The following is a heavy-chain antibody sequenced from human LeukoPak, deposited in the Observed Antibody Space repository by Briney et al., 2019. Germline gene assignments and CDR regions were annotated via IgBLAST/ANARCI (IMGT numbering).Heavy chain of an antibody. CDR3: AHEWLDSSSSRWFDP. Sequence: SETLSLTCTVSGYSISSGYYWGWIRQPPGKGLEWIGSIYHSGSTYYNPSLKSRVTISVDTSKNQFSLKLSSVTAADTAVYYCAHEWLDSSSSRWFDPWGQGTLVTVSS. J-gene: IGHJ5*02. CDR1: GYSISSGYY. V-gene: IGHV4-38-2*02. CDR2: IYHSGST. D-gene: IGHD6-6*01.